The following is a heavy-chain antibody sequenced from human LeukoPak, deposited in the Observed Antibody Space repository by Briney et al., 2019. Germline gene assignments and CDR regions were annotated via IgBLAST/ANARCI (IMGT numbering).Heavy chain of an antibody. J-gene: IGHJ3*02. D-gene: IGHD3-22*01. CDR1: GYTFTGYY. Sequence: VASVKVSCKASGYTFTGYYMHWVRQAPGQGLEWMGWINPNSGGTNYAQKFQGRVTMTRDTSISTAYMELSRLRSDDTAVYYCARDIQSYYDSWDAFDIWGQGTMVTVSS. CDR3: ARDIQSYYDSWDAFDI. V-gene: IGHV1-2*02. CDR2: INPNSGGT.